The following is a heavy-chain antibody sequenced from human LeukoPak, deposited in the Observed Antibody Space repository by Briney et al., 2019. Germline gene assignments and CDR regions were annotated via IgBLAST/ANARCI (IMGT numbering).Heavy chain of an antibody. CDR1: GFTVSSNY. D-gene: IGHD6-13*01. Sequence: GGSLRLSCAASGFTVSSNYMSWVRQAPGKGLEWVSVIYSGGSTYYADSVKGRFTISRDNSKNTLYLQMNSLRAEDTAVYYCAKSLLGSSSWYQYYYYMDVWGKGTTVTVSS. CDR2: IYSGGST. V-gene: IGHV3-53*01. J-gene: IGHJ6*03. CDR3: AKSLLGSSSWYQYYYYMDV.